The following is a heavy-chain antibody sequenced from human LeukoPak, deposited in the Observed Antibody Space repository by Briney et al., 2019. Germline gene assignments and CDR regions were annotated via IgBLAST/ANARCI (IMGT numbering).Heavy chain of an antibody. CDR1: GGTFSSYA. CDR2: IIPIFGTA. CDR3: ARGYSSGWSAAYFDY. J-gene: IGHJ4*02. D-gene: IGHD6-19*01. V-gene: IGHV1-69*06. Sequence: ASVKVSCKASGGTFSSYAISWVRQAPGQGLEWMGGIIPIFGTANYAQKFQGRVTITADKSTSTAYMELSSLRSEDTAVYYCARGYSSGWSAAYFDYWGQGTLVTVSS.